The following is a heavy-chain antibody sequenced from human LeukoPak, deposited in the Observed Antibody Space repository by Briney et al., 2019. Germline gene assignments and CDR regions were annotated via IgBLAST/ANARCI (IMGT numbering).Heavy chain of an antibody. Sequence: SVKVSCKASGGTFSSYTISWVRQAPGQGLEWMGRIISILGIANYAQKFQGRVTITADKSTSTAYMELSSLRSEDTAVYYCASWELLRPGLDYWGQGTLVTVSS. CDR2: IISILGIA. V-gene: IGHV1-69*02. J-gene: IGHJ4*02. CDR3: ASWELLRPGLDY. CDR1: GGTFSSYT. D-gene: IGHD1-26*01.